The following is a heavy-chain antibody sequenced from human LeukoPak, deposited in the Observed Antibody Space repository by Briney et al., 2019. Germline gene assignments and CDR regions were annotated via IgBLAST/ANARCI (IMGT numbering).Heavy chain of an antibody. Sequence: SETLSLTCTVSGGSISSYYWSWIRQPPGKGLEWIGYIYYSGSTNYNPSLKSRVTISVDTSKNQFSLKLSSVTAADTAVYYCVRDLQQLVQVLFDYWGQGTLVTVSS. V-gene: IGHV4-59*12. CDR3: VRDLQQLVQVLFDY. CDR2: IYYSGST. CDR1: GGSISSYY. D-gene: IGHD6-13*01. J-gene: IGHJ4*02.